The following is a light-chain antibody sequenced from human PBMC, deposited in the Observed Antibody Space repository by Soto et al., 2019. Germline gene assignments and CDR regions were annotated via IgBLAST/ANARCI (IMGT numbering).Light chain of an antibody. Sequence: DIQRTQTPCTLSASLGDRFTITCLASQSISSLLAWYQQKPGKAPKLLIYTASTLQSGVPSRFSGSGSGTEFTLTITILQPEDFTAYYCQQLYTYPLTSGGGTKADI. CDR1: QSISSL. CDR3: QQLYTYPLT. V-gene: IGKV1-9*01. CDR2: TAS. J-gene: IGKJ4*01.